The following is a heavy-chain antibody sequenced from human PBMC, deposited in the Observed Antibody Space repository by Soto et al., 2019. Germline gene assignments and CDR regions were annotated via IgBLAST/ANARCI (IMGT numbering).Heavy chain of an antibody. CDR3: ARDLLQVVASGYDLGYYYYVLDF. CDR2: IYYSGST. CDR1: GGSISSGGYY. V-gene: IGHV4-31*03. Sequence: SETLSLTCTVSGGSISSGGYYWSWIRQHPGKGLEWIGYIYYSGSTYYNPSLKSRVTISVDTSKNQFSLKLSSVTAADTAVYYCARDLLQVVASGYDLGYYYYVLDFSAQGTSVIGSS. J-gene: IGHJ6*02. D-gene: IGHD5-12*01.